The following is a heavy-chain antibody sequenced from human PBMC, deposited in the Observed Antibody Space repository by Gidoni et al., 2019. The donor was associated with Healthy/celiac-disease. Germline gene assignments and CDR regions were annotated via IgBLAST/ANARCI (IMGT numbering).Heavy chain of an antibody. J-gene: IGHJ4*02. CDR3: ASLGSSGYSYRFDY. V-gene: IGHV4-34*01. Sequence: GDGLEWIGEINHSGSTNYNPSLKSRVTISVDTSKNQFSLKLSSVTAADTAVYYCASLGSSGYSYRFDYWGQGTLVTVSS. CDR2: INHSGST. D-gene: IGHD3-22*01.